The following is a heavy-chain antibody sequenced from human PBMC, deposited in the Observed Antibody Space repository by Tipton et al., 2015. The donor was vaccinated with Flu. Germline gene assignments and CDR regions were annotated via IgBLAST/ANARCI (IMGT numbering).Heavy chain of an antibody. D-gene: IGHD3-10*01. CDR2: VHQAGTT. V-gene: IGHV4-38-2*01. J-gene: IGHJ4*02. CDR1: GFSFSVFS. CDR3: ARSTYHYGSGSSDY. Sequence: LRLSCAASGFSFSVFSMSWVRQSPGKGLEWIGNVHQAGTTYYNPSLRSRLTISLDRPENQFSLRLTSVTAADTAVYYCARSTYHYGSGSSDYWGQGTLVTVSS.